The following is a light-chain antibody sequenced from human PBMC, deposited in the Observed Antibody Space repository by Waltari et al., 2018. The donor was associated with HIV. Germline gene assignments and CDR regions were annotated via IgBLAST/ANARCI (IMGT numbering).Light chain of an antibody. CDR2: DAS. V-gene: IGKV3-11*01. CDR3: QQRSNWPHT. Sequence: ETVLTQSPATLSVSPGERATLSCRASESISTFLSWCQQKPGQAPKVLISDASNRATGVPARFSGSGSGTDFTLTITSLEPEDVAVYYCQQRSNWPHTFGQGTKLEI. J-gene: IGKJ2*01. CDR1: ESISTF.